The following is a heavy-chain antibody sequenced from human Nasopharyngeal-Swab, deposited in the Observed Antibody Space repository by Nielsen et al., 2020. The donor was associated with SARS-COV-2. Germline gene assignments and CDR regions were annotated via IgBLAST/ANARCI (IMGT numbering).Heavy chain of an antibody. D-gene: IGHD2-2*01. Sequence: GGSLRLSCAASGFTFSSYWMSWVRQAPGKGLEWVANIKQDGSEKYYVDSVKGRFTISRDNAKNSLYLQMNSLRAEDTAVYYCARDPAVPAALMYGMDVWAKGPRSPSP. J-gene: IGHJ6*02. CDR1: GFTFSSYW. V-gene: IGHV3-7*01. CDR3: ARDPAVPAALMYGMDV. CDR2: IKQDGSEK.